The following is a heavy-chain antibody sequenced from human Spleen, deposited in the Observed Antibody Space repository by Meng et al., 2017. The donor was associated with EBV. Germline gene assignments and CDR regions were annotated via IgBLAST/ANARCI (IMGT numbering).Heavy chain of an antibody. Sequence: QVQPRESGPGLVKPSESLSLTFAVSGCSISSSNWWNWVPQPPGNGLEWIGDIYHTANTNYNPSLKSRVTISVDTSKNQFSLNLSSVTAADTAVYYCARTVGATSVFDYWGQGTLVTASS. V-gene: IGHV4-4*02. D-gene: IGHD1-26*01. CDR3: ARTVGATSVFDY. CDR2: IYHTANT. J-gene: IGHJ4*02. CDR1: GCSISSSNW.